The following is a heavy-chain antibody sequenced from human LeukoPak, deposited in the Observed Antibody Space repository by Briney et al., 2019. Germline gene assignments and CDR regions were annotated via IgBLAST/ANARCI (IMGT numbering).Heavy chain of an antibody. CDR1: GFTFDYYG. Sequence: GGSLRLSCAASGFTFDYYGMSWVRQAPGKGLEWVSTISGTGGTTYYADSVKGRFTISRDNSKSSLYLQLNSLRAEDTATYYCAKGQPPYCTSDTCHRFDWFDPWGQGTLVTVSS. D-gene: IGHD2-8*02. V-gene: IGHV3-23*01. CDR3: AKGQPPYCTSDTCHRFDWFDP. J-gene: IGHJ5*02. CDR2: ISGTGGTT.